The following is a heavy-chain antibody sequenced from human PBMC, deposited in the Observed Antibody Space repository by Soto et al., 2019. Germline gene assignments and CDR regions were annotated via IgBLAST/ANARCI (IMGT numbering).Heavy chain of an antibody. Sequence: SETLSLTCAVHGRSFSGYYWSWIRQPPGKGLEWIGEINHSGSTNYNPSLKSRVTISVDTSKNQFSLKLSSVTAADTAVYYCARGRRGAAAGRCYFDYWGQGTLVTVSS. CDR3: ARGRRGAAAGRCYFDY. D-gene: IGHD6-13*01. V-gene: IGHV4-34*01. CDR1: GRSFSGYY. J-gene: IGHJ4*02. CDR2: INHSGST.